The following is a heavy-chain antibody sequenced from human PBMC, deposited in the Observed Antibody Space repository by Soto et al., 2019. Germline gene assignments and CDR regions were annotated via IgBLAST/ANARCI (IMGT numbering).Heavy chain of an antibody. D-gene: IGHD2-2*01. CDR3: AKCQKSTSCYVDY. CDR1: GFTFSSYA. V-gene: IGHV3-23*01. Sequence: GGSLRLSCAASGFTFSSYAMSWVRQAPGKGLEWVSVIGGSGGSTYYADSVKGRFTVSRDNSKKTMSLQMNSLRAEDTAVYYCAKCQKSTSCYVDYLGPGTLVTVSS. J-gene: IGHJ4*02. CDR2: IGGSGGST.